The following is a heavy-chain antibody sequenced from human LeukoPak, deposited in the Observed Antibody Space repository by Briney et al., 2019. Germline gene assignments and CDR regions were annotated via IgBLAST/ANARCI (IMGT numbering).Heavy chain of an antibody. CDR2: ISSSGSYT. V-gene: IGHV3-11*06. D-gene: IGHD6-13*01. J-gene: IGHJ4*02. Sequence: GGSLRLSCAASGFMFSDYYMTWIRQAPGKGLEFLAFISSSGSYTNSADSVKGRFTISRDNAKNSLYLQMNSLRDEDTAVYYCARVYGVLGSRDQQLMHWGQGTLVTVSS. CDR1: GFMFSDYY. CDR3: ARVYGVLGSRDQQLMH.